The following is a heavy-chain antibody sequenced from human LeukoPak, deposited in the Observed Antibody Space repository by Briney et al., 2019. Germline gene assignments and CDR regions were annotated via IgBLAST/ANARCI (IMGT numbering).Heavy chain of an antibody. CDR2: NYYSGST. D-gene: IGHD3-22*01. CDR3: ARSDSYYDSSGYSFNFDY. Sequence: SSETLSLTCTVSGGSISSYYWSWLRQPPGKGLECIGYNYYSGSTNYNTSLKSRVTISVDTSKNQFSLKLSSVTAADTAVYYCARSDSYYDSSGYSFNFDYWGQGTLVTVSS. CDR1: GGSISSYY. J-gene: IGHJ4*02. V-gene: IGHV4-59*01.